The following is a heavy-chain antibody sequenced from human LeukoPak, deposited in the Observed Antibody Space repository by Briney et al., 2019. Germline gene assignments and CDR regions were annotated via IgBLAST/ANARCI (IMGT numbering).Heavy chain of an antibody. CDR1: GFTFSSYG. CDR3: ARDGEAASGYASGGFDS. CDR2: ISYHGSNK. D-gene: IGHD5-12*01. J-gene: IGHJ4*02. Sequence: GRSLRLSCAASGFTFSSYGMYWVRQAPGKGLEWVAVISYHGSNKYYADSVKGRFTISRDNSKNTLYLQMNSLRGEDTAVYYCARDGEAASGYASGGFDSWGQGTLVTVSS. V-gene: IGHV3-30*03.